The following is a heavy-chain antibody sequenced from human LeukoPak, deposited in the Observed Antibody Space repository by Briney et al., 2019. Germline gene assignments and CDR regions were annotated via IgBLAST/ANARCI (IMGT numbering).Heavy chain of an antibody. J-gene: IGHJ4*02. V-gene: IGHV4-39*07. CDR1: GGSISSSSYY. Sequence: SETLSLTCSVSGGSISSSSYYWGWIRQPPGKGLEWIGSIYYSGSTYYDPSLKSRVTMSLDTSKNQFSLKLSSVTAADTAVYYCASLRERSYYARGFDYWGQGTLVTVSS. D-gene: IGHD1-26*01. CDR2: IYYSGST. CDR3: ASLRERSYYARGFDY.